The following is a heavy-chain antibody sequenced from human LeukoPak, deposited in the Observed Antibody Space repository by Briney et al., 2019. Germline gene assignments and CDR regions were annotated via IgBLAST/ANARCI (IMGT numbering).Heavy chain of an antibody. CDR1: GFTLSSYA. J-gene: IGHJ4*02. CDR3: AKLLIDKKLRYFDWLHFDY. D-gene: IGHD3-9*01. CDR2: ISGSGGST. Sequence: GGSLRLSCAASGFTLSSYAMSWVRQAPGKGLEWVSAISGSGGSTYYADSVKGRFTISRDNSKNTLYLQMNSLRAEDTAVYYCAKLLIDKKLRYFDWLHFDYWGQGTLVTVSS. V-gene: IGHV3-23*01.